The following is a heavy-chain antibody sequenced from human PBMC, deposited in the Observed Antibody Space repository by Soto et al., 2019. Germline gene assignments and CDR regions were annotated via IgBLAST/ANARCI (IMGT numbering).Heavy chain of an antibody. J-gene: IGHJ4*02. D-gene: IGHD3-10*01. CDR3: ARGAVTPDS. CDR1: GFTFDSFA. CDR2: ISASGGST. V-gene: IGHV3-23*01. Sequence: AGGSLRLSCAASGFTFDSFAMTWVRRAPGKGLEWVSAISASGGSTYYADSVKGRFTISRDSSKNTLYLQMNSLRAEDTAVYYCARGAVTPDSWGQGTLVTAPQ.